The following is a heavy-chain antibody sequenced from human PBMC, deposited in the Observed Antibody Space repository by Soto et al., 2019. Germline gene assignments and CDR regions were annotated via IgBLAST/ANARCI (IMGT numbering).Heavy chain of an antibody. J-gene: IGHJ6*02. V-gene: IGHV3-33*01. CDR3: ARDQGRATADGPLGNGLDV. CDR2: IWFDASHE. CDR1: GFSFSDYG. Sequence: QVHLVESGGGVVQPGTSLRLSCAASGFSFSDYGMHWVRQASGKGLEWLTIIWFDASHEYYADSVKGRFTISRDNSNNTLYLQLNSLTADDTAVYFCARDQGRATADGPLGNGLDVWGQGTAVTVSS. D-gene: IGHD6-13*01.